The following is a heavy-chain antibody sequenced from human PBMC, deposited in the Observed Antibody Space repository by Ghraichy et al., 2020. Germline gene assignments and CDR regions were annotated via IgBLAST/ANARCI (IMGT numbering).Heavy chain of an antibody. Sequence: GGSLRLSCAASGFNFSGSAIHWVRQASGKGLEWVGRIRTTTNNYATSSAASGKDRFTLSRDDSKNKAYLQMGSLTTEDTDVYYCTTNRRDGYNVEASDIWGQGTMVTVSS. CDR1: GFNFSGSA. V-gene: IGHV3-73*01. J-gene: IGHJ3*02. CDR2: IRTTTNNYAT. D-gene: IGHD5-24*01. CDR3: TTNRRDGYNVEASDI.